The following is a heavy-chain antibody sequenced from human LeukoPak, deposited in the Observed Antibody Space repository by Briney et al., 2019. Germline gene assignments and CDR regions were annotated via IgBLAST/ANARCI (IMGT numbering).Heavy chain of an antibody. D-gene: IGHD3-10*01. CDR2: ISTSSRYI. V-gene: IGHV3-21*01. CDR3: ARARGEGAFDI. J-gene: IGHJ3*02. Sequence: GGSLRLSCAASGFTFGSYSMNWVRQAPGKGLEWVSSISTSSRYIYYTDSVKGRFTISRDNAKSSLYLQMNSLRAEDTAVYYCARARGEGAFDIWGQGTMVTVSS. CDR1: GFTFGSYS.